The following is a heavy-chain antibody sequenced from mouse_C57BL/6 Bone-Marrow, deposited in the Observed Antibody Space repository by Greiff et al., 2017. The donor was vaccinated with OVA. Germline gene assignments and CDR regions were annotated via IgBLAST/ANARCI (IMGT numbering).Heavy chain of an antibody. CDR1: GYTFTSYW. D-gene: IGHD2-3*01. Sequence: QVQLQQPGAELVRPGTSVKLSCKASGYTFTSYWMHWVKQRPGQGLEWIGVIDPSDSYTNYNQKFKGKATLTVDTSSSTAYMQLSSLTSEDAAVDYCARRDGYYVDYAMDYWGQGTSVTVSS. CDR2: IDPSDSYT. V-gene: IGHV1-59*01. CDR3: ARRDGYYVDYAMDY. J-gene: IGHJ4*01.